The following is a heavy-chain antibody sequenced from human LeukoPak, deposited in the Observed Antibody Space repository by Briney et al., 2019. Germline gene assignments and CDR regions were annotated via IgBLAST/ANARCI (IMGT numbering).Heavy chain of an antibody. Sequence: SQTLSLTCTVSDGSISSGDYYWSWIRQPPGKGLEWIGYIYYSGSTYYNPSLKSRVTISVDTSKNQFSLKLSSVTAADTAVYYCARRQTTVTFSFDYWGQGTLVTVSS. CDR3: ARRQTTVTFSFDY. V-gene: IGHV4-30-4*01. CDR1: DGSISSGDYY. CDR2: IYYSGST. D-gene: IGHD4-17*01. J-gene: IGHJ4*02.